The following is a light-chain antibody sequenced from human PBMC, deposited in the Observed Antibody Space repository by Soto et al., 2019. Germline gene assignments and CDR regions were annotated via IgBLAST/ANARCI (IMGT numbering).Light chain of an antibody. Sequence: QSALTQPASVSGSPGQSITISCTGTSSDVGGYNYVSWYQQHPGKAPKLMIYEVSNRPSGVSNRFSGSKSGNTASLTISGLQADDEADYYGSSYSSTTTLVVFGTGTKVTVL. CDR1: SSDVGGYNY. CDR3: SSYSSTTTLVV. J-gene: IGLJ1*01. V-gene: IGLV2-14*01. CDR2: EVS.